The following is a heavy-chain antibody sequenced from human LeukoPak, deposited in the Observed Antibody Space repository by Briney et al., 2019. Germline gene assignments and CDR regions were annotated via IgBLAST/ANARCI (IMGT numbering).Heavy chain of an antibody. CDR3: ASRWYSSSWYLDY. CDR1: TTSTYY. J-gene: IGHJ4*02. Sequence: TTSTYYWGWIRQPPGKGLEWVANIKQDGSEKYYVDSVKGRFTISRDNAKNSLYLQMNSLRAEDTAVYYCASRWYSSSWYLDYWGQGTLVTVSS. V-gene: IGHV3-7*01. CDR2: IKQDGSEK. D-gene: IGHD6-13*01.